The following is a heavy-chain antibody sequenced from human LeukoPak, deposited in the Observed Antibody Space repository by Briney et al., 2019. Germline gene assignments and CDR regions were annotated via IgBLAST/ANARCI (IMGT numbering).Heavy chain of an antibody. CDR1: GGSISPYY. CDR3: ARGRYSSSYYGY. D-gene: IGHD6-6*01. CDR2: IYSSGST. V-gene: IGHV4-4*07. J-gene: IGHJ4*02. Sequence: SETLSLTCTVSGGSISPYYWSWIRQPAGKGLEWLGRIYSSGSTHYNPSLKSRVTMSVDTSKNQFSLKLNSVTAADTAVYYCARGRYSSSYYGYWGQGTLVTVSS.